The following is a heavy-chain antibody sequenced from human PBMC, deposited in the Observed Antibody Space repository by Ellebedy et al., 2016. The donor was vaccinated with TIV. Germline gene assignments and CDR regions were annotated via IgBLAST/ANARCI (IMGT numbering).Heavy chain of an antibody. J-gene: IGHJ4*02. D-gene: IGHD5-18*01. CDR3: ARDRNPGDGYWVFDY. CDR2: IVGSGA. V-gene: IGHV3-23*01. Sequence: GESLKISCAASGFTFSRYAMTWVRQAPGKGLEWVSGIVGSGAQKYADSVKGRFTISRDNFKSTVDLQMNSLRAEDTAVYFCARDRNPGDGYWVFDYWGQGTLVTVSS. CDR1: GFTFSRYA.